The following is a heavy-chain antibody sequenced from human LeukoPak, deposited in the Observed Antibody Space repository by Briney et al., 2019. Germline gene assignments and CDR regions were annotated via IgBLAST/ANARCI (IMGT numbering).Heavy chain of an antibody. J-gene: IGHJ3*02. Sequence: ASVKVSCKGSAYSRTKLYMHCGRQAPGKGLEWMGGFDPEDGETIYAQKFQGRVTMTEDTSTDTAYMELSSLRSEDTAVYYCATDTGGGLLAVFDIWGQGTMVTVSS. D-gene: IGHD1-26*01. CDR3: ATDTGGGLLAVFDI. CDR2: FDPEDGET. V-gene: IGHV1-24*01. CDR1: AYSRTKLY.